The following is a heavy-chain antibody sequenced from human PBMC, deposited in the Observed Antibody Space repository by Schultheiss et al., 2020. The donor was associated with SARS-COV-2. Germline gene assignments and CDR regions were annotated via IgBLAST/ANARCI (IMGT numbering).Heavy chain of an antibody. D-gene: IGHD3-16*02. CDR3: AKVYPITCGGVIVQYYFDY. J-gene: IGHJ4*02. V-gene: IGHV3-49*04. Sequence: GGSLRLSCTASGFTFGDYAMSWVRQAPGKGLEWVGFIRSKAYGGTTEYAASVKGRFTISRDDSKSIAYLQMNSLKTEDTAVYYCAKVYPITCGGVIVQYYFDYWGQGTLVTVSS. CDR2: IRSKAYGGTT. CDR1: GFTFGDYA.